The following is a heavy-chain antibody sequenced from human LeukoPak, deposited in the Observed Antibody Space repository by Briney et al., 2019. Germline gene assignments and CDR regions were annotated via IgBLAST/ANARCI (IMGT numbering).Heavy chain of an antibody. J-gene: IGHJ4*02. V-gene: IGHV3-72*01. CDR2: TRKKANSYTT. Sequence: GGSLRLSCTASGFTFSDHYMGWVRQAPGEGLEWVGRTRKKANSYTTEYAASVRGRFTISRDDSKNSLYLQMNSLKIEDTAVYYCAREGFSNSPLDYWGQGTLVTVSS. D-gene: IGHD4-11*01. CDR1: GFTFSDHY. CDR3: AREGFSNSPLDY.